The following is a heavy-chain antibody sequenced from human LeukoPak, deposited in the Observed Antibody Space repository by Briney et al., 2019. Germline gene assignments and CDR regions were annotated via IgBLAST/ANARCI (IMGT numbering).Heavy chain of an antibody. Sequence: PGGSLRLSCAASGFTFSSYAMSWVRQAPGKGLEWVSAISGSGGSTYYADSIKGRFTISRDNSKNTLYLQMNSLRAEDTAVYYCAKGLQPSYGDYLDYWGQGTLVTVSS. CDR1: GFTFSSYA. J-gene: IGHJ4*02. V-gene: IGHV3-23*01. CDR2: ISGSGGST. CDR3: AKGLQPSYGDYLDY. D-gene: IGHD4-17*01.